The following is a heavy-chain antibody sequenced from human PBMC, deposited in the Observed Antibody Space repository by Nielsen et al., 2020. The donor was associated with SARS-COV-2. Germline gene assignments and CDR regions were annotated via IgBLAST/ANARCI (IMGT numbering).Heavy chain of an antibody. CDR3: ARGGRITFGGADDAFDI. Sequence: SETLSLTCAVSDGSISSGGYSWSWIRQPPGKGLEWIGYIYHSGRTYYNPSLKSRVTISVDRSKNQFSLKLSSVTAADTAVYYCARGGRITFGGADDAFDIWGQGTMVTVSS. D-gene: IGHD3-16*01. CDR1: DGSISSGGYS. CDR2: IYHSGRT. V-gene: IGHV4-30-2*01. J-gene: IGHJ3*02.